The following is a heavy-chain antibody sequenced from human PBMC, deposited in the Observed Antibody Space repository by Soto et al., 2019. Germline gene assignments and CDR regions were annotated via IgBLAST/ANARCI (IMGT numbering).Heavy chain of an antibody. V-gene: IGHV3-23*01. CDR3: AKDRFFQVDIVVVVAATPSPRLDP. J-gene: IGHJ5*02. Sequence: PGGSLRRSCAASGFTFSSYAMSWVRQAPGKGLEWVSAISGSGGSTYYADSVKGRFTISRDNSKNTLYLQMNSLRAEDTAVYYCAKDRFFQVDIVVVVAATPSPRLDPWGQGTLVTVSS. CDR2: ISGSGGST. D-gene: IGHD2-15*01. CDR1: GFTFSSYA.